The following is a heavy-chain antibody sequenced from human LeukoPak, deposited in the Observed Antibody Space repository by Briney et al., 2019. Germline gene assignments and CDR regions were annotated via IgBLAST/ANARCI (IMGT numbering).Heavy chain of an antibody. CDR1: GFTFSSYA. Sequence: PGGSLRLSCAASGFTFSSYAMSWVRQAPGKGLEWVSAISGSGGSTYYADSVKGRFTISRDNSKNTLYLQMNSLRAEDTAVYYCAKRGWAYCSGGSCYSWFDPWSQGTLVTVSS. V-gene: IGHV3-23*01. CDR3: AKRGWAYCSGGSCYSWFDP. J-gene: IGHJ5*02. D-gene: IGHD2-15*01. CDR2: ISGSGGST.